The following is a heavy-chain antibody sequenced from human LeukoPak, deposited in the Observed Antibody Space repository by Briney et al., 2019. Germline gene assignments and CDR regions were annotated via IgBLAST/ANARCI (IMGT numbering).Heavy chain of an antibody. Sequence: GGSLRLSCAASGFTFSSYAMSWVRQAPRKGLEWVSAISGSGGSTYYADSVKGRFTISRDNSKNTLYLQMNSLRAEDTAVYYCAARSLTGTNVRDYWGQGTLVTVSS. CDR1: GFTFSSYA. V-gene: IGHV3-23*01. CDR3: AARSLTGTNVRDY. CDR2: ISGSGGST. D-gene: IGHD1-20*01. J-gene: IGHJ4*02.